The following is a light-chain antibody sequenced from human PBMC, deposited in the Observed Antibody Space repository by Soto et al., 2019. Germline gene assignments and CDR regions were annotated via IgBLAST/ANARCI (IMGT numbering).Light chain of an antibody. CDR2: LGS. CDR3: MQALQRPHT. V-gene: IGKV2-28*01. J-gene: IGKJ4*01. Sequence: IVVTQSPLSLPVTPGEPASISCRSTQSLLNSNGYNYLDWYVQKPGQSPQLLIYLGSYRASGVPDRFSGSGSGTDFTLKISGVDAEDVGVYYFMQALQRPHTFGEGTKVEIK. CDR1: QSLLNSNGYNY.